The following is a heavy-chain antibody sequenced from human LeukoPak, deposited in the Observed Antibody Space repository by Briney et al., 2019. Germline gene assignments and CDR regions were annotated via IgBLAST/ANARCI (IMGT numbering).Heavy chain of an antibody. D-gene: IGHD4-17*01. J-gene: IGHJ4*02. CDR3: AREYDYGDYDYFDY. CDR1: GFTFSSYW. CDR2: IKQDGSEK. V-gene: IGHV3-7*01. Sequence: GGSLRLSCAASGFTFSSYWMSWVRQAPGKGPEWVANIKQDGSEKYYVDSVKGRFTISRDNAKNSLYLQMNSLRAEDTAVYYCAREYDYGDYDYFDYWGRGTLVTVSS.